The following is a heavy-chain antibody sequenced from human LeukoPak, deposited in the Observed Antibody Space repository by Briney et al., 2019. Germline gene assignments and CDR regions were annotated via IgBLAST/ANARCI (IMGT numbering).Heavy chain of an antibody. CDR1: GGTFSSYA. D-gene: IGHD4-17*01. CDR2: IIPIFGTA. CDR3: ASSYGDYVNFDY. V-gene: IGHV1-69*05. J-gene: IGHJ4*02. Sequence: SVKASCKASGGTFSSYAISWVRQAPGQGLEWMGGIIPIFGTANYAQKFQGRVTITTDESTSTAYMELSSLRSEDTAVYYCASSYGDYVNFDYWGQGTLVTVSS.